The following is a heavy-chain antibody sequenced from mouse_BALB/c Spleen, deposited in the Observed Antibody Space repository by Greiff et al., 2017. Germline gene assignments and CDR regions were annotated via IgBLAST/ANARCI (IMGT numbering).Heavy chain of an antibody. CDR1: GYAFTNYL. J-gene: IGHJ4*01. CDR2: INPGSGGT. CDR3: ARSSYYAMDY. V-gene: IGHV1-54*01. Sequence: LVESGAELVRPGTSVKVSCKASGYAFTNYLIEWVKQRPGQGLEWIGVINPGSGGTNYNEKFKGKATLTADKSSSTAYMQLSSLTSDDSAVYFCARSSYYAMDYWGQGTSVTVSS.